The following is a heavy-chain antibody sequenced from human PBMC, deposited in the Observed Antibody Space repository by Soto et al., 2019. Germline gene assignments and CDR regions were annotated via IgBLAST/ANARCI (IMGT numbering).Heavy chain of an antibody. Sequence: SETLSLTCTVSGGSVSSGSYYWSWIRQPPGKGLEWIGYIYYSGSTNYNPSLKSRVTISVDTSKNQFSLKLSSATAADTAVYYCARGGYSYFWVLGYFDYWGQGTLVTVSS. CDR3: ARGGYSYFWVLGYFDY. D-gene: IGHD5-18*01. CDR2: IYYSGST. CDR1: GGSVSSGSYY. J-gene: IGHJ4*02. V-gene: IGHV4-61*01.